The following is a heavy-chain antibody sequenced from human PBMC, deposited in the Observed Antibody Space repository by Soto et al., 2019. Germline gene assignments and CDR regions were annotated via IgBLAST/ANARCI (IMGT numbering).Heavy chain of an antibody. CDR2: INPSGGST. Sequence: AASVKVSCKASGYTFTSYYMHWVRQAPGQGLEWMGIINPSGGSTSYAQKFQGRVTMTRDTSTSTVYMELSSLRSEDTAVYYCARVYPSDTRYGYVGNNWFDPWGQGTLVTSPQ. D-gene: IGHD5-18*01. V-gene: IGHV1-46*03. CDR1: GYTFTSYY. J-gene: IGHJ5*02. CDR3: ARVYPSDTRYGYVGNNWFDP.